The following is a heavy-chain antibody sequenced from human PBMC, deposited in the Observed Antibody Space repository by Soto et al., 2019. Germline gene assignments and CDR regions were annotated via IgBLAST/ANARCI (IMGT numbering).Heavy chain of an antibody. Sequence: EVQLVESGGGLVQPGGSLRLSCAASGFTFISYWMSWVRQAPGKGLEWVANIKQDGSEKYYVDSVNGRFTISRDNAKNSLYLQMNSLRAEDTAVYYCARARYFDWLFYNWGQGTLVTVSS. J-gene: IGHJ4*02. V-gene: IGHV3-7*01. D-gene: IGHD3-9*01. CDR1: GFTFISYW. CDR2: IKQDGSEK. CDR3: ARARYFDWLFYN.